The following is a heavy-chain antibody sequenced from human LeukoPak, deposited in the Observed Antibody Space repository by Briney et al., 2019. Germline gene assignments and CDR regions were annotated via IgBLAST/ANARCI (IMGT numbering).Heavy chain of an antibody. V-gene: IGHV5-51*01. D-gene: IGHD6-6*01. CDR1: GYSFTNYW. J-gene: IGHJ6*03. CDR2: IYPSDPDT. CDR3: ARHGSLSSSDPYYYYYYMDV. Sequence: GESLKISCKVSGYSFTNYWIGWVRQMPGKGLEWMGIIYPSDPDTRYSPSFQGQVTISADKSISTAYLQWSSLKASDTAMYYCARHGSLSSSDPYYYYYYMDVWGKGTTVTVSS.